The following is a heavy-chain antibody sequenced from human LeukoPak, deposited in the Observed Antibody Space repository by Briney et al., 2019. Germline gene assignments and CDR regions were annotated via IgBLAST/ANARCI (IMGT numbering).Heavy chain of an antibody. D-gene: IGHD2-2*02. CDR1: GYIFSDYY. J-gene: IGHJ5*02. Sequence: ASVKVSCKASGYIFSDYYMHWVRQAPGQGLEWLGWINPKSGAADYAQQFRGRVTMTRDTSINTDYMEMKRVTSDDTAVYYCARGGGDQLLYGKNWLDPWGQGTLVTVSS. CDR3: ARGGGDQLLYGKNWLDP. V-gene: IGHV1-2*02. CDR2: INPKSGAA.